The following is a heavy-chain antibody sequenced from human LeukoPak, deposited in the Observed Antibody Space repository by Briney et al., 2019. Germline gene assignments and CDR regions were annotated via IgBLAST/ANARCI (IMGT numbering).Heavy chain of an antibody. CDR3: AREGYGSGSVYYYYGMDV. CDR2: INEDGSQK. J-gene: IGHJ6*02. Sequence: GGSLRLSCATSGFSFSGYWMTWVRQAPGKGPEWVANINEDGSQKNLVDSVKGRFTISRDNAKNSLYLQMNSLRAEDTAVYYCAREGYGSGSVYYYYGMDVWGQGTTVTVSS. CDR1: GFSFSGYW. V-gene: IGHV3-7*01. D-gene: IGHD3-10*01.